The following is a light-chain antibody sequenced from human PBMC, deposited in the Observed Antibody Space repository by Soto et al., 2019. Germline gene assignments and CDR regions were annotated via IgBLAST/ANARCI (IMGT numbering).Light chain of an antibody. CDR3: QQYNSYYSWT. J-gene: IGKJ1*01. Sequence: DIQMTQSPSTLAASLGDRVTITCRASQSISSCFAWYQQKPGKAPKLLIYDASSFESGVPSRFSGSGSGTEFTLTISSLQHDDFANYYCQQYNSYYSWTFGQGTKVDIK. CDR2: DAS. V-gene: IGKV1-5*01. CDR1: QSISSC.